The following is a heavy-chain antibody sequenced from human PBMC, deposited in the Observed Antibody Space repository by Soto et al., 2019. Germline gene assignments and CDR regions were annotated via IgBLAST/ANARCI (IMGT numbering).Heavy chain of an antibody. CDR1: GGTFSSYT. Sequence: SVKVSCKASGGTFSSYTISWVRQAPGQVLEWMGRIIPILGIANYAQKFQGRVTITADKSTSTAYMELSSLRSEDTAVYYCARDDDYGDYERFDAFDIWGQGTMVTVS. CDR3: ARDDDYGDYERFDAFDI. CDR2: IIPILGIA. D-gene: IGHD4-17*01. J-gene: IGHJ3*02. V-gene: IGHV1-69*04.